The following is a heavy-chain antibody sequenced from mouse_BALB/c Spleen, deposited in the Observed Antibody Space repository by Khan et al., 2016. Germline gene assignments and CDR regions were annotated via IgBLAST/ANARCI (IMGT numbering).Heavy chain of an antibody. CDR3: ARCGYVNYLYKAMDY. J-gene: IGHJ4*01. V-gene: IGHV1-7*01. CDR1: GYTFTRFW. D-gene: IGHD2-10*02. CDR2: INPGSNYT. Sequence: QVQLQQSGAELAKPGASVKMSCKASGYTFTRFWMHWVKQRPGQGLEWIGYINPGSNYTDYNQNFKDKATLTADKSSSTAYMLLSSLTSEDSAVYFCARCGYVNYLYKAMDYWGQGISVTVSS.